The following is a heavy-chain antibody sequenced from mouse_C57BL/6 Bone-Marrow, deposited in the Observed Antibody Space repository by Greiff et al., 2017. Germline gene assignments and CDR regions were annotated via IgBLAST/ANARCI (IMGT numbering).Heavy chain of an antibody. V-gene: IGHV1-81*01. J-gene: IGHJ1*01. D-gene: IGHD1-1*01. CDR2: IYPRSGNT. CDR1: GYTFTSYG. Sequence: VQLQQSGAELARPGASVKLSCKASGYTFTSYGISWVKQRTGQGLEWIGEIYPRSGNTYYNEKFKGKATLTADKSSSTAYMELRSLTSEDSAVYFGAGWGITTVPWYFDVWGAGTAVTVSS. CDR3: AGWGITTVPWYFDV.